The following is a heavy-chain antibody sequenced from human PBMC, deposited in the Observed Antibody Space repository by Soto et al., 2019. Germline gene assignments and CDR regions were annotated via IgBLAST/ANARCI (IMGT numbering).Heavy chain of an antibody. CDR2: IDPSDSYT. CDR1: GYSFTSYW. D-gene: IGHD1-1*01. CDR3: ARPTEGDINWFDP. Sequence: EVQLVQSGAEVKKPGESLRISCKGSGYSFTSYWISWVRQMPGKGLEWMGRIDPSDSYTNYSPSFQGNGTISADKSISTAYLQWSSLKASDTAMYYCARPTEGDINWFDPWGQGTLVTVSS. V-gene: IGHV5-10-1*01. J-gene: IGHJ5*02.